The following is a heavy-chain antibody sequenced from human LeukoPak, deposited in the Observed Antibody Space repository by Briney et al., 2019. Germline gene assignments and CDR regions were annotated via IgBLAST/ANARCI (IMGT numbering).Heavy chain of an antibody. D-gene: IGHD6-13*01. CDR3: ARPGSSSWWYYYYGMDV. Sequence: SETLSLTCAVSGGSISSSNWWSWVRQPPGKGLEWIGEIYHSGSTNYNPSLKSRVTISADKSKNQFSLKLSSVTAADTAVYYCARPGSSSWWYYYYGMDVWGQGTTVTVSS. CDR2: IYHSGST. CDR1: GGSISSSNW. J-gene: IGHJ6*02. V-gene: IGHV4-4*02.